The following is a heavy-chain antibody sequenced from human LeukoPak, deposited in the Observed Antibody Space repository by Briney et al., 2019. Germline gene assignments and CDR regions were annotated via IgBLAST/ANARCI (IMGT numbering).Heavy chain of an antibody. V-gene: IGHV4-61*02. CDR3: VREGGGSGWYNWFDP. Sequence: PSETLSLTCTVSGGSTSSRSYYWSWIRQPAGKGLEWIGRIYTSGTTDYSPFLKSRVTISLDTSKNQLSLKLTSVTAADTAMYYCVREGGGSGWYNWFDPWGQGTLVTVSS. CDR2: IYTSGTT. CDR1: GGSTSSRSYY. D-gene: IGHD6-13*01. J-gene: IGHJ5*02.